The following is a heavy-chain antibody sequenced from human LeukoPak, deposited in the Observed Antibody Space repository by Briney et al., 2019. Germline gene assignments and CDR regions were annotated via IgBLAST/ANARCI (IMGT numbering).Heavy chain of an antibody. D-gene: IGHD3-10*01. Sequence: VASVKVSCKASGGTFSSYAISWVRQAPGQGLVWMGRIIPILGIANYAQKFQGRVTITADKSTSTAYMELSSLRSEDTAVYYCARGVLPNNAFDIWGQGTMVTVSS. CDR1: GGTFSSYA. V-gene: IGHV1-69*04. J-gene: IGHJ3*02. CDR3: ARGVLPNNAFDI. CDR2: IIPILGIA.